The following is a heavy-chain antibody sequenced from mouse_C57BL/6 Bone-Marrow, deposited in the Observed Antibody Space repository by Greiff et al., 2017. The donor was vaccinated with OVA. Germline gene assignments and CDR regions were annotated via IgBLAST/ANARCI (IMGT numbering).Heavy chain of an antibody. CDR2: INPYNGGT. V-gene: IGHV1-19*01. J-gene: IGHJ2*01. D-gene: IGHD2-5*01. CDR1: GYTFTDYY. CDR3: ARYSNYVDY. Sequence: VQLQQSGPVLVKPGASVKMSCKASGYTFTDYYMNWVKQSHGKSLEWIGVINPYNGGTSYNQKFKGKATLTVDKSSSTAYMGLNSLTSEDSAVYYCARYSNYVDYWGQGTTLTVSS.